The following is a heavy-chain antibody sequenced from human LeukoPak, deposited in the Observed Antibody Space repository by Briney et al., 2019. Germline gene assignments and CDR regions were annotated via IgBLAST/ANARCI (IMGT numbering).Heavy chain of an antibody. CDR3: ASHTVVVTATHDAFAL. V-gene: IGHV1-2*02. D-gene: IGHD2-21*02. CDR2: ISPKSGGA. CDR1: GYIFTDYY. Sequence: ASVKVSCKVSGYIFTDYYIHWVRQAPGQGLEWMGWISPKSGGADYAQKFQGRVTMTRDTSISTAYMELSRLRSDDTAVYYCASHTVVVTATHDAFALWGQGTMVTVSS. J-gene: IGHJ3*01.